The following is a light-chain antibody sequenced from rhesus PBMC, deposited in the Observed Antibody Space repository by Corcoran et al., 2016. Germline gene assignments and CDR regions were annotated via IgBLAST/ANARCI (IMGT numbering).Light chain of an antibody. CDR1: QGITND. CDR2: KAS. CDR3: QHYYSTPYS. V-gene: IGKV1-21*01. J-gene: IGKJ2*01. Sequence: DIQMTQSPSSLSASVGHRVTITCRASQGITNDLAWYQQKTGEPPKLLIYKASSLQSGVPSRFSGSGSGTDFTLTISSLQSEDFATYYCQHYYSTPYSFGQVTKVEIK.